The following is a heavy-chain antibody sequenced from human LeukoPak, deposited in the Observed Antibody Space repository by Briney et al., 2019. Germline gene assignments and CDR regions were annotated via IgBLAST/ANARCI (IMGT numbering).Heavy chain of an antibody. CDR2: IYNDGKT. V-gene: IGHV3-53*04. Sequence: GGSLRLSCAASVLTVRSNYMSWVGQAPGKGLEWVSFIYNDGKTYYADSVKGRFTISRHNSKNMLYLQMNSLRPEDTAVYYCQWELLDNWGQGTLVTVSS. CDR1: VLTVRSNY. J-gene: IGHJ4*02. CDR3: QWELLDN. D-gene: IGHD1-26*01.